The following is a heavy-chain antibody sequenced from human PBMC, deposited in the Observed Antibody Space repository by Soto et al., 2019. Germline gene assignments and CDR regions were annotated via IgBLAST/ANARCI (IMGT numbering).Heavy chain of an antibody. CDR2: IIPIFGTA. CDR3: ARDRYYDSSGSPAY. J-gene: IGHJ4*02. D-gene: IGHD3-22*01. Sequence: ASVKVSCKASGGTFSSYAISWVRQAPGQGLEWMGGIIPIFGTANYAQKFQGRVTITADESTSTAYMELSSLRSEDTAVYYCARDRYYDSSGSPAYWGQGTLVTVSS. V-gene: IGHV1-69*13. CDR1: GGTFSSYA.